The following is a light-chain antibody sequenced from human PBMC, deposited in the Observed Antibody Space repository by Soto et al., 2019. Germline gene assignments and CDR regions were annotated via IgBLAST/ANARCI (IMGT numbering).Light chain of an antibody. CDR2: EVS. CDR1: SSDVGGYIY. Sequence: QSALAQPASVSGSPGQSITISCTGTSSDVGGYIYVSWSQQHPGKAPKLLISEVSNRPSGVSNRFSGSKSGNTASLTISGLQADDEADYYCSSYTASSTLLFGTGTKVTVL. CDR3: SSYTASSTLL. V-gene: IGLV2-14*03. J-gene: IGLJ1*01.